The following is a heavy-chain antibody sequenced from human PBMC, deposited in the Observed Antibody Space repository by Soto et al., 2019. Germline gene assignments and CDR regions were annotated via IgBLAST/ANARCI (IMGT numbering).Heavy chain of an antibody. Sequence: PSETLSLTCAVSGASVTSYYWGWIRQPPGKGLEWVGQISHTGATNYNPSLKSRITVSVDTSNNQFSLRLTSVTSADTAVYYCASSRELPPVGPVYFDYWGPGTQVTVSS. J-gene: IGHJ4*02. V-gene: IGHV4-59*02. CDR2: ISHTGAT. D-gene: IGHD1-7*01. CDR1: GASVTSYY. CDR3: ASSRELPPVGPVYFDY.